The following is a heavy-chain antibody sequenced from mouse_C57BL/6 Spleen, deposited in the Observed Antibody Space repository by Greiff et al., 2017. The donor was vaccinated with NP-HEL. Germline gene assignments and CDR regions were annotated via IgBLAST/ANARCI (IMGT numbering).Heavy chain of an antibody. CDR2: FHPYNDDT. Sequence: VQLQQSGAELVKPGASVKMSCKASGYTFTTYPIEWMKQNHGKSLEWIGNFHPYNDDTKYNEKFKGKATLTVEKSSSTVYLELSRLASDDSAVYYCAIYYCGSSYYFDYWGKGTTLTVSS. J-gene: IGHJ2*01. CDR1: GYTFTTYP. CDR3: AIYYCGSSYYFDY. V-gene: IGHV1-47*01. D-gene: IGHD1-1*01.